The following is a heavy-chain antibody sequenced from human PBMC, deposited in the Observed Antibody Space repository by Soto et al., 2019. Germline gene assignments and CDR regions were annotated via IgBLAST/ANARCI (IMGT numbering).Heavy chain of an antibody. CDR1: GFTFSSYA. V-gene: IGHV3-30-3*01. CDR3: ASSGY. J-gene: IGHJ4*02. Sequence: QVQLVESGGGVVQPGRSLRLSFAASGFTFSSYAMHWVRQAPGKGLEWVAVISYDGSNKYYADSVKGRFTISRDNSKNTLFLQMNSLRAEDTAVYYCASSGYWGQGTLVTVSS. CDR2: ISYDGSNK.